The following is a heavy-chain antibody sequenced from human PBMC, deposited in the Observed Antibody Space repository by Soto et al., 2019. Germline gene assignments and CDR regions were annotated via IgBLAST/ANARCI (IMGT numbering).Heavy chain of an antibody. Sequence: ASVKVSCKASGYTFTIYCISWVRQAPGQGLEWMGWISAYNGNTNYAQKLQGRVTMTTDTSTSTAYMELRSLRSDDTAVYYCARHKYSYGHDAFEIWGQGTMVSVSS. CDR1: GYTFTIYC. V-gene: IGHV1-18*01. CDR2: ISAYNGNT. J-gene: IGHJ3*02. D-gene: IGHD5-18*01. CDR3: ARHKYSYGHDAFEI.